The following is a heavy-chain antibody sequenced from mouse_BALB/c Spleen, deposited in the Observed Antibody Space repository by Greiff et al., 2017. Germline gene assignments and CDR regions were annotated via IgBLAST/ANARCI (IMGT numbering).Heavy chain of an antibody. CDR3: ARRQFDY. J-gene: IGHJ2*01. CDR2: IDPANGNT. CDR1: GFNIKDTY. V-gene: IGHV14-3*02. Sequence: EVQGVESGAELVKPGASVKLSCTASGFNIKDTYMHWVKQRPEQGLEWIGRIDPANGNTKYDPKFQGKATITADTSSNTAYLQLSSLTSEDTAVYYCARRQFDYWGQGTTLTVSS.